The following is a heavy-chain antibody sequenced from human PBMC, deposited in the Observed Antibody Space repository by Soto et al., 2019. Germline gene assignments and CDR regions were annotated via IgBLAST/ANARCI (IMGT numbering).Heavy chain of an antibody. CDR3: ARHNNWEAKGVAFDI. CDR1: GYSFTSYW. D-gene: IGHD1-20*01. CDR2: IYPGDSDT. V-gene: IGHV5-51*01. J-gene: IGHJ3*02. Sequence: GESLKISCKGSGYSFTSYWIGWVRQMPGKGLEWMGIIYPGDSDTRYSPSFQGQVTISADKSISTAYLQWSSLKASDTAMYYCARHNNWEAKGVAFDIWGQGTMVTVSS.